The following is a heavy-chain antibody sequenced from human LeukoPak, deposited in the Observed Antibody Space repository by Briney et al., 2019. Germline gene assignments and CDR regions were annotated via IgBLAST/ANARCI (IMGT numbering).Heavy chain of an antibody. CDR1: GDSFSYFY. Sequence: SETLSLTCTVSGDSFSYFYWSWIRQPPGKGLEWIGYIYNSGSTNYNPSLKSRVTISRDTSKNQFSLKLSSVTAADTAVYYCARGVVAAAGRTFDFWGQGTLVTVSS. V-gene: IGHV4-59*01. CDR3: ARGVVAAAGRTFDF. CDR2: IYNSGST. D-gene: IGHD6-13*01. J-gene: IGHJ4*02.